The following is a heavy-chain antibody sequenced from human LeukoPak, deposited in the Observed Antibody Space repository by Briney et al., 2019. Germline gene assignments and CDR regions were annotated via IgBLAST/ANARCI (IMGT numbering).Heavy chain of an antibody. CDR2: INHSGST. Sequence: SGTLSLTCAVYGGSFSGYYWSWIRQPPGKGLEWIGEINHSGSTNYNPSLKSRVTISVDTSKNQFSLKLSSVTAADTAVYYCARGRPPRTSIAARPGDYWGQGTLVTVSS. V-gene: IGHV4-34*01. CDR3: ARGRPPRTSIAARPGDY. D-gene: IGHD6-6*01. CDR1: GGSFSGYY. J-gene: IGHJ4*02.